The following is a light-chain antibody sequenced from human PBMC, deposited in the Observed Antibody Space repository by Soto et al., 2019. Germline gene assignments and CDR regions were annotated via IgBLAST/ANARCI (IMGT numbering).Light chain of an antibody. V-gene: IGLV1-40*01. J-gene: IGLJ1*01. CDR2: NNN. Sequence: QFGQPQPPSVSRAPGHRVTISFTGTSSYIGAGYDVHWYQQLPGAAPKLLIYNNNNRPSGVPDRFSGSNSGTSASLTITGLQAEDEADYYCQSYDSNLPGYVFGTGTKVTVL. CDR3: QSYDSNLPGYV. CDR1: SSYIGAGYD.